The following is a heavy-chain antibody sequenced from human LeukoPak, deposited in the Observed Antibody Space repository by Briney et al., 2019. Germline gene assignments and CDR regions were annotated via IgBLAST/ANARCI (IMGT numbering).Heavy chain of an antibody. CDR1: GCTISSYH. D-gene: IGHD3-22*01. CDR3: ARAGYYYDRNGDAFDI. CDR2: IYTSGST. J-gene: IGHJ3*02. Sequence: SETLTLTCTVSGCTISSYHWNWIRQAPGKGLEWIGRIYTSGSTNYNPSLTSPVTTSVDTTKNKFSLKLSSVTDADTAVYYCARAGYYYDRNGDAFDIWGQGTMVTVSS. V-gene: IGHV4-4*07.